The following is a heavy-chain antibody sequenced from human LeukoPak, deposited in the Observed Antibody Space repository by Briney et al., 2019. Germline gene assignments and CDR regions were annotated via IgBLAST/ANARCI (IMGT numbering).Heavy chain of an antibody. CDR3: AKAPDYYDSSGYTFDY. J-gene: IGHJ4*02. CDR1: GFTSSSYA. CDR2: ISGSGGST. D-gene: IGHD3-22*01. V-gene: IGHV3-23*01. Sequence: PGGSLRLSCAASGFTSSSYAMSWVRQAPGKGLEWVSAISGSGGSTYYADSVKGRFTISRDNSKNTLYLQMNSLRAEDTAVYYCAKAPDYYDSSGYTFDYWGQGTLVTVSS.